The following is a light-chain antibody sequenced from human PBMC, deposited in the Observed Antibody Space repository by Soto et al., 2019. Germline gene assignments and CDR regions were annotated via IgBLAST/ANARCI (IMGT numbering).Light chain of an antibody. CDR2: DAS. V-gene: IGKV1-5*01. J-gene: IGKJ1*01. CDR1: QSISSW. Sequence: DIQMTQSPSTLSASVGDRVTITCRASQSISSWLAWYQQKPGKAPKLLIYDASSLESGVPSRFSGGGSGTEFTLTISSLQPDDFATYYCQQHQSYWTFGQGTKVDIK. CDR3: QQHQSYWT.